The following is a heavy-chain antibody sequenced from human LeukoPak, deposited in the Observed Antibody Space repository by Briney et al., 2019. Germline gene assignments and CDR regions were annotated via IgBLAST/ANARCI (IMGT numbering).Heavy chain of an antibody. CDR1: GFTVSSNY. Sequence: GGSLRLSCAASGFTVSSNYMSWVRQAPGKGLEWVSVIYSGGSTYYADSVKGRFTTSRDNSKNTLYLQMNSLRAEDTAVYYCATGSVRYSASWYSQEGDYWGQGTLVTVSS. J-gene: IGHJ4*02. CDR2: IYSGGST. CDR3: ATGSVRYSASWYSQEGDY. V-gene: IGHV3-53*01. D-gene: IGHD6-13*01.